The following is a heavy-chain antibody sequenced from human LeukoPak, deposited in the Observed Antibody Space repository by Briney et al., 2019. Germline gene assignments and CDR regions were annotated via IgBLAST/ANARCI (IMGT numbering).Heavy chain of an antibody. J-gene: IGHJ3*02. V-gene: IGHV3-30*02. Sequence: GGSLRLSCAASGFTFSSYGMHWVRQAPGKGLEWVAFIRYDGSNKYYADSVKGRFTISRDNAKNSLYLHMTSLRAEDTAVYYCARDRLHSNAYYAGSDAFDIWGQGTMVTVSS. CDR2: IRYDGSNK. D-gene: IGHD1-26*01. CDR1: GFTFSSYG. CDR3: ARDRLHSNAYYAGSDAFDI.